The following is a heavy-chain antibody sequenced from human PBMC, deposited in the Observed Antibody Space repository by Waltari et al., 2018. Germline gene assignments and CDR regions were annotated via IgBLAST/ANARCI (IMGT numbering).Heavy chain of an antibody. Sequence: EVQLLESGGGLVQPGGSLRLSCAASGFTFSSYAMSWVRQAPGKGLEWVSAISGSGGSKNDGDSVKGRFTISRDNSKNTLYLQMNSLRAEDTAVYYCAKHPNRKQWLVVDYWGQGTLVTVSS. CDR1: GFTFSSYA. V-gene: IGHV3-23*01. CDR2: ISGSGGSK. D-gene: IGHD6-19*01. CDR3: AKHPNRKQWLVVDY. J-gene: IGHJ4*02.